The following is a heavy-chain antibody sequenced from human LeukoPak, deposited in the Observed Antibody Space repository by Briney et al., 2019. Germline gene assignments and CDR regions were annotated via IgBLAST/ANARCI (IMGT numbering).Heavy chain of an antibody. J-gene: IGHJ5*02. CDR2: INHSGST. V-gene: IGHV4-34*01. D-gene: IGHD3-9*01. CDR1: GGSFSGYY. CDR3: ARGLRYFDWLLSTKKQNWFDP. Sequence: PSETLSLTCAVYGGSFSGYYWSWIRQPPGKGLEWIGKINHSGSTNYNPSLKSRVTISVDTSKNQFSLKLSSVTAADTAVYYCARGLRYFDWLLSTKKQNWFDPWGQGTLVTVSS.